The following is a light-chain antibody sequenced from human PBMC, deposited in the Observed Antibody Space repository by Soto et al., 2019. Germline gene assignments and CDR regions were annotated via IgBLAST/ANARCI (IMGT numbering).Light chain of an antibody. CDR3: SSYTSSSTLGV. J-gene: IGLJ1*01. CDR2: DVS. Sequence: QSVLTQPSSVSGSPGQSLTISFPGNNSEVGGYNYVSWYQQHPGKAPKLMIYDVSNRPSGVSNRFSGSKSGNTASLTISGLQAEDEADYYCSSYTSSSTLGVFGTGTKVTV. CDR1: NSEVGGYNY. V-gene: IGLV2-14*01.